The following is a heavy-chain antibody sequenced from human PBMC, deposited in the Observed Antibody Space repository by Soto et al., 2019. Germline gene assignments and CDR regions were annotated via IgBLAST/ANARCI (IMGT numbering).Heavy chain of an antibody. Sequence: EVQLLESGGGLVQPGGSLRLSCVASGFALSSYAMSWVRQAPGKGLEWVSAISGSGGSTYYADSVKGRFTISRDNSKNTLYLQMTSLRAEDTAVYYCAKVLRELVVQADYWGQGTLVTVSS. CDR3: AKVLRELVVQADY. V-gene: IGHV3-23*01. CDR1: GFALSSYA. J-gene: IGHJ4*02. D-gene: IGHD2-2*01. CDR2: ISGSGGST.